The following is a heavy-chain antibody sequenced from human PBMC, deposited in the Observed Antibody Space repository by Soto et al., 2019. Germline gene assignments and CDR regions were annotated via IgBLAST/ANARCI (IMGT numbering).Heavy chain of an antibody. CDR2: IIPILDIA. V-gene: IGHV1-69*02. J-gene: IGHJ4*02. D-gene: IGHD5-12*01. Sequence: QVQLVQSGAEVKKPGSSVKVSCKASGGTFSSYTISWVRQAPGQGLEWMGRIIPILDIANYAQKFQGRVTITADKSTSTAYMELSSLRSEDTAVYYCARGYSGYDCYYWGQGTLVTVSS. CDR1: GGTFSSYT. CDR3: ARGYSGYDCYY.